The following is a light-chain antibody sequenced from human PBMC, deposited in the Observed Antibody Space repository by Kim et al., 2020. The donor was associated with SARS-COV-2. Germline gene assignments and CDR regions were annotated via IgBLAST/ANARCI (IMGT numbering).Light chain of an antibody. CDR2: GAS. CDR3: QQYGTLPYT. V-gene: IGKV3-20*01. J-gene: IGKJ2*01. CDR1: QSINSRY. Sequence: LSPVERATLSCRASQSINSRYLAWYQVKPGQAPRLLIFGASSWATGVPDRFSGSGSGTDFTLTISSLEPEDFAVYYCQQYGTLPYTFGQGTKLEI.